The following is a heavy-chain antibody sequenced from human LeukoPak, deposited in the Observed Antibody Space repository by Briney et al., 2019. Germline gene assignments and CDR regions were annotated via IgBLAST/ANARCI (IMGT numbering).Heavy chain of an antibody. Sequence: GGSLRLSCAASGFTFSSYAMSWVRQAPGKGLEWVSAISGSGGSTYYADSVKGRFTISRDNSKNTLYLQMDGLGAENTAVYYCAKFSGSYYYYAMDVWGQGTTVTVSS. V-gene: IGHV3-23*01. CDR1: GFTFSSYA. D-gene: IGHD1-26*01. J-gene: IGHJ6*02. CDR3: AKFSGSYYYYAMDV. CDR2: ISGSGGST.